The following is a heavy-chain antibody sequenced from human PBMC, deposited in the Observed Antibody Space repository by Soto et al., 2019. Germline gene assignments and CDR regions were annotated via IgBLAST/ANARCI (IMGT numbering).Heavy chain of an antibody. V-gene: IGHV3-7*05. CDR2: IKQDGSEK. CDR1: GFTFSSYW. J-gene: IGHJ6*02. Sequence: PGGSLRLSCAASGFTFSSYWMSWVRQAPGKGLEWVANIKQDGSEKYYVDSVKGRFTISRDNAKNSLYLQMNSLRAEDTAVYYCARHLRMTYDTDYYYYYGMDVWGQGTTVTVS. CDR3: ARHLRMTYDTDYYYYYGMDV. D-gene: IGHD3-9*01.